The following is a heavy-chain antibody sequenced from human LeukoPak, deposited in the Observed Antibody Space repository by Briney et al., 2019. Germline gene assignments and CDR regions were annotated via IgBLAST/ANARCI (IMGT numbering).Heavy chain of an antibody. Sequence: GGSLRLSCAASGFIFDDYTMHWVRQAPGKGLEWVSSISSSSSYIYYADSVKGRFTISRDNAKNSLYLQMNSLRAEDTAVYYCARATPNPPMALDYWGQGTLVTVSS. J-gene: IGHJ4*02. CDR1: GFIFDDYT. V-gene: IGHV3-21*01. D-gene: IGHD3-10*01. CDR2: ISSSSSYI. CDR3: ARATPNPPMALDY.